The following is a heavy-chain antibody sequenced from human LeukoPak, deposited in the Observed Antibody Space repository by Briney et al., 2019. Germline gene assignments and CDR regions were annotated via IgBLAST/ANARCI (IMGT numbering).Heavy chain of an antibody. CDR2: IYSGGST. Sequence: GGSLRLSCAASGFTVSSSYMSWVCEAPGKGLEWVSVIYSGGSTYYADSVKGRFTISRDNSKNTLYLQMNSLRAEDTAVYYCARGPPYGGSSWNYYFDYWGQGTLVTVSS. V-gene: IGHV3-53*01. CDR1: GFTVSSSY. D-gene: IGHD6-13*01. J-gene: IGHJ4*02. CDR3: ARGPPYGGSSWNYYFDY.